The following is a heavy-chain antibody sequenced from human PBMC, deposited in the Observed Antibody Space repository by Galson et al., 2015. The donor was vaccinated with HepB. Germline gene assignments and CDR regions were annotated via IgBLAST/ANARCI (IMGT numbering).Heavy chain of an antibody. CDR3: AKDPLLGHLVPVWFDP. D-gene: IGHD2/OR15-2a*01. V-gene: IGHV3-23*01. J-gene: IGHJ5*02. CDR2: ISGSGDST. Sequence: SLRLSCAASGFSFSNYDMNWVRQAPGKGLEWVSAISGSGDSTYYADSVKGRFTISRDNSKNTLYLQMNSLRAGDTALYYCAKDPLLGHLVPVWFDPWGQETLVTVSS. CDR1: GFSFSNYD.